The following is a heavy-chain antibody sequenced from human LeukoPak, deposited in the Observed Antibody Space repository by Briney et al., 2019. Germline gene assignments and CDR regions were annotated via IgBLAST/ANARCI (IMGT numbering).Heavy chain of an antibody. CDR3: VKHGGSRWSSNRFDP. V-gene: IGHV3-23*01. Sequence: GGSLRLSCAASGFTFNSYAMSWIRQAPGKGLEWVSAVSRFGGTTYYADSAKGRFTISRDDSKNTVYLQMNSLRVDDTALYYCVKHGGSRWSSNRFDPWGQGTLVTVS. D-gene: IGHD6-13*01. CDR1: GFTFNSYA. CDR2: VSRFGGTT. J-gene: IGHJ5*02.